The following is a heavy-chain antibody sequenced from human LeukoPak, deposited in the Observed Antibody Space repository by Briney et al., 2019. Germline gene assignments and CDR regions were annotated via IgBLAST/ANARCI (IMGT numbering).Heavy chain of an antibody. Sequence: GGSLRLSCAASGFTFSNAWMSWVRQAPGKGLEWVGRIKSKPAGGTTDHAAPVKGRFTISRDNSKNTLYLQMNSLRVEDTAVYYCAKDSDTGDYYDGSGYNNCFDPWGQGTLVTVSS. D-gene: IGHD3-22*01. CDR2: IKSKPAGGTT. V-gene: IGHV3-15*01. CDR1: GFTFSNAW. J-gene: IGHJ5*02. CDR3: AKDSDTGDYYDGSGYNNCFDP.